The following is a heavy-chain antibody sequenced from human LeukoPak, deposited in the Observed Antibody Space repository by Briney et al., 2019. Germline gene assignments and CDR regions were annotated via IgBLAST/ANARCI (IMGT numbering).Heavy chain of an antibody. V-gene: IGHV3-23*01. Sequence: GGSLRLSCAASGFTFSSYAMSWVRQAPGKGLEWVSAISGSGDSTYYAASVKGRFTISRDNSKNTLYLQMNSLRAEDTAVYYCAKGYCSGGSCYYRTYYFDYWGQGTLVTVSS. CDR3: AKGYCSGGSCYYRTYYFDY. J-gene: IGHJ4*02. CDR1: GFTFSSYA. CDR2: ISGSGDST. D-gene: IGHD2-15*01.